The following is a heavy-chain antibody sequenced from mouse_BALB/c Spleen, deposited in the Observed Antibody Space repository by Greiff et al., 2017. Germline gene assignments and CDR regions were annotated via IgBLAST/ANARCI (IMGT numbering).Heavy chain of an antibody. Sequence: EVQLMESGGGLVKPGGSRKLSCAASGFTFSGFGMHWVRQAPEKGLEWVADISSGSSDIYYTDKVKGRFTISRDNPNNTLYLQLTSLRSEDTALYYCARAGRLPGFDYWGQGTTLTVSA. J-gene: IGHJ2*01. CDR2: ISSGSSDI. D-gene: IGHD1-2*01. CDR3: ARAGRLPGFDY. V-gene: IGHV5-17*02. CDR1: GFTFSGFG.